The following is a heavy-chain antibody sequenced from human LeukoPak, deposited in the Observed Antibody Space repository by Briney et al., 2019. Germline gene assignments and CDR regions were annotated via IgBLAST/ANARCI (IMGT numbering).Heavy chain of an antibody. V-gene: IGHV3-7*03. J-gene: IGHJ3*02. CDR2: IKQDGSEK. Sequence: PGGSLRLSCAASGFTFSSYWMSWVRQAPGKGLEWVANIKQDGSEKYYVDSVKGRFTISRDNAKNSLYLQMNSLRAEDTAVYYCARGGSLQNYYDDYSKGDAFDIWGQGTMVTVSS. CDR1: GFTFSSYW. CDR3: ARGGSLQNYYDDYSKGDAFDI. D-gene: IGHD4-11*01.